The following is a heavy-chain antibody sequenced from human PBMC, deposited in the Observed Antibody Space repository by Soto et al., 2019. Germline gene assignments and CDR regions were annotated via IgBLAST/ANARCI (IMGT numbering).Heavy chain of an antibody. CDR1: GGSTSTSRYY. CDR3: ASQETASRRFYFSPFDS. D-gene: IGHD2-21*02. CDR2: MIYSGGI. V-gene: IGHV4-39*01. Sequence: SETLSLTCSVSGGSTSTSRYYWAWLRQPPGKGLEWIGSMIYSGGIDYTPSLRSRVTISVDTSRNEVALKLTSMTAADTALYFCASQETASRRFYFSPFDSWGRGIMVTVSS. J-gene: IGHJ4*02.